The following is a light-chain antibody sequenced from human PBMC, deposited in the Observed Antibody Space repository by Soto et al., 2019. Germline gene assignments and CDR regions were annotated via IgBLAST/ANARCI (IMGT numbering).Light chain of an antibody. CDR3: QQAHSFPRT. CDR1: EGIANW. J-gene: IGKJ1*01. V-gene: IGKV1-12*01. Sequence: DIQMTQSPSSVSASVGDRVTISCRASEGIANWVAWYQQKPGRAPKLLIYAASNLQSGVPSRFSGSGSGTDFTLTISSLQPEDFAAYYCQQAHSFPRTFGQGTKVEIK. CDR2: AAS.